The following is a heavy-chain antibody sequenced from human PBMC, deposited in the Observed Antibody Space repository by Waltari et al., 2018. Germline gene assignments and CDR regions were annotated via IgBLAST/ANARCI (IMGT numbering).Heavy chain of an antibody. J-gene: IGHJ4*02. D-gene: IGHD2-15*01. V-gene: IGHV4-39*07. CDR3: ARVRYCSGGSCYYLDY. CDR2: IYYSVST. Sequence: QLQLQESGPGLVKPSETLSLTCTVSGGSISSSSYYWGWIRQPPGKGLEWVGSIYYSVSTYDNPSLKSRVTISVDTSKNQFSLKLSSVTAADTAVYYCARVRYCSGGSCYYLDYWGQGTLVTVSS. CDR1: GGSISSSSYY.